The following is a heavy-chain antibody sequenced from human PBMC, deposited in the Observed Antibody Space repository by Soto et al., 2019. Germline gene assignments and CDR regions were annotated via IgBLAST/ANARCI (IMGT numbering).Heavy chain of an antibody. J-gene: IGHJ4*02. V-gene: IGHV3-23*01. Sequence: GGSLRLSCAASGFTFSNYAMNWVRQAPGKGLEWVSVISGSGGSTYYAASVKGRFVISRDDSKNIVYLQMNSLRTEDTAVYYCARVIYYRDNSGSLSYFDQWGQGTLVTVSS. D-gene: IGHD3-22*01. CDR2: ISGSGGST. CDR1: GFTFSNYA. CDR3: ARVIYYRDNSGSLSYFDQ.